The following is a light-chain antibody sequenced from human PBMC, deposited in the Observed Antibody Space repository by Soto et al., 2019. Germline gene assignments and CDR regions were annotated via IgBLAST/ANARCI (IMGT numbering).Light chain of an antibody. CDR3: QQRSNWPHSIT. V-gene: IGKV3-11*01. Sequence: DIVLTQSPAPLSLSPGERATLSCRSSQSVSSYLAWYQQKPGQAPRLLIYDASNRATGIPARFSGSGSGTDFTLTISSLEPEEFAFYYCQQRSNWPHSITLGQGTRLEIK. J-gene: IGKJ5*01. CDR1: QSVSSY. CDR2: DAS.